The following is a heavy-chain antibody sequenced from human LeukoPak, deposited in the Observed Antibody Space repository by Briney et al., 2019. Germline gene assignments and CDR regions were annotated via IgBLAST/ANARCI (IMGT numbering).Heavy chain of an antibody. V-gene: IGHV4-59*12. J-gene: IGHJ3*02. Sequence: SETLSLTCTVSGGSISSYYWSWIRQPPGKGLEWIGYIYYSGSTNYNPSLKSRVTISVDTSKNQFSLKLSSVTAADTAVYYCARDLPTGNYEGAFDIWGQGTMVTVSS. D-gene: IGHD1-7*01. CDR2: IYYSGST. CDR1: GGSISSYY. CDR3: ARDLPTGNYEGAFDI.